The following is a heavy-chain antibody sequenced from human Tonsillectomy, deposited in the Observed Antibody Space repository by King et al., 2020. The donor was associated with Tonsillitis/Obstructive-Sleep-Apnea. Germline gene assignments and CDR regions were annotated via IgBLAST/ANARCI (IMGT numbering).Heavy chain of an antibody. Sequence: VQLQQWGAGLLKPSETLSLICAVYGGSFSGYYWSWIRQPPGKGLEWIGEINHSGSTNYNPSLKSRVTISVDTSKNQFSLKLSSVTAADTAVYYCARGGRFLEWLSLIYYFDYWGQGTLVTVSS. J-gene: IGHJ4*02. D-gene: IGHD3-3*01. CDR1: GGSFSGYY. CDR3: ARGGRFLEWLSLIYYFDY. V-gene: IGHV4-34*01. CDR2: INHSGST.